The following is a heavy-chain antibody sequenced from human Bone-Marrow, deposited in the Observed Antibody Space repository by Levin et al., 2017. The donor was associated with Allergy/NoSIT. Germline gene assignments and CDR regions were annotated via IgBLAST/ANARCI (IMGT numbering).Heavy chain of an antibody. CDR1: GFTVSRNY. V-gene: IGHV3-53*01. CDR3: ATSPTSGY. J-gene: IGHJ4*02. Sequence: GGSLRLSCAASGFTVSRNYMSWVRQAPGKGLEGVSIIYSGGSTYYTDSVKGRFTISRDSYKNTLYLQMNSLRAEDTAVYYCATSPTSGYWGQGTLVTVSS. CDR2: IYSGGST.